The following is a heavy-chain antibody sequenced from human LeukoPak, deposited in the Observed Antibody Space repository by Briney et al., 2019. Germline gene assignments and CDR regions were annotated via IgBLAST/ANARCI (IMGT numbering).Heavy chain of an antibody. CDR1: GGSISSYY. CDR2: IYYSGST. V-gene: IGHV4-59*01. J-gene: IGHJ4*02. CDR3: ARMYYDFWSGYWALDY. D-gene: IGHD3-3*01. Sequence: SETLSLTCTVSGGSISSYYWSWIRQPPGKGLEWIGYIYYSGSTNYNPSLKSRVTISVDTSKNQFSLKLSSVTAADTAVYYCARMYYDFWSGYWALDYWGQGTLVTVSS.